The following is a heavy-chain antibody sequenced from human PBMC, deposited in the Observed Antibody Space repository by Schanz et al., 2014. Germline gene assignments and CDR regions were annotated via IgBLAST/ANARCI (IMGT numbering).Heavy chain of an antibody. D-gene: IGHD3-10*01. CDR1: GFTFSDSW. Sequence: EVQLVESGGGLVQPGGSLRLSCAASGFTFSDSWMHWVRQAPGKGLVWVSRTSHDGSFTTFADSVKGRFTISRDNAENSVYLEMKSLRAEDTAVYYCAKDQLANYRGSGYNWFDPWGQGTLVTVSS. CDR3: AKDQLANYRGSGYNWFDP. V-gene: IGHV3-74*01. CDR2: TSHDGSFT. J-gene: IGHJ5*02.